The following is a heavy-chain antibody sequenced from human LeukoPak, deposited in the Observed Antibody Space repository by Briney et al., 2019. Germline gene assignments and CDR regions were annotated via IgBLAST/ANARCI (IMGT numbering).Heavy chain of an antibody. J-gene: IGHJ4*02. CDR3: ARPVGATASNPFDY. D-gene: IGHD1-26*01. CDR1: GCTFSDYY. CDR2: ISSSGSTI. V-gene: IGHV3-11*01. Sequence: GGSLRLSCAASGCTFSDYYMSWIRQAPGKGLEWVSYISSSGSTIYYADPVRRGFTISRDNAKNSLYLQMNSLRAEDTAVYYCARPVGATASNPFDYWGQGTLVTVSS.